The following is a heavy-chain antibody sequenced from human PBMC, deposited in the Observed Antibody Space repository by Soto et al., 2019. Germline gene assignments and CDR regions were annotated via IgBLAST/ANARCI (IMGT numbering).Heavy chain of an antibody. Sequence: PGGSLRLSCAASGFTFSSYEMNWVRQAPGKGLEWVSYISSSGSTIYYADSVKGRFTISRDNAKNSLYLQMNSLRAEDTAVYYCARDGPAMVRDDFDYWGQGTLVTVSS. J-gene: IGHJ4*02. CDR3: ARDGPAMVRDDFDY. V-gene: IGHV3-48*03. D-gene: IGHD5-18*01. CDR1: GFTFSSYE. CDR2: ISSSGSTI.